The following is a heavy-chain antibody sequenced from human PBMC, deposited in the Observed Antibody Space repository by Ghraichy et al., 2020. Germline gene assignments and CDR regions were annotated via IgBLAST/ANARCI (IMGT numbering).Heavy chain of an antibody. J-gene: IGHJ4*02. CDR3: VRDVNWNHDY. Sequence: GGSLRLSCEASGFSFSTYWMHWVRQAPGKGLVWDSRINTDGTGKNYADSVKGRFAISRDNAKNTLYLQMNSLRVEDMAVYYCVRDVNWNHDYWGQGTLVTVSS. CDR1: GFSFSTYW. CDR2: INTDGTGK. D-gene: IGHD1-1*01. V-gene: IGHV3-74*01.